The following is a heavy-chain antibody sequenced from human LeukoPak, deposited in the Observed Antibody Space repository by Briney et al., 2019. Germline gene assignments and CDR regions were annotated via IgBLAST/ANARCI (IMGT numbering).Heavy chain of an antibody. Sequence: SETLSLTCTLSGGSLRSHYWSWIRQPPGKALEWLGHIYYSGSTTYSPSLKSRLTISVDTSRNQFSLSLISVTAADTAVYYCARDLSGALNWFDPWGQGTLVTVSS. CDR3: ARDLSGALNWFDP. V-gene: IGHV4-59*11. CDR1: GGSLRSHY. CDR2: IYYSGST. D-gene: IGHD2-15*01. J-gene: IGHJ5*02.